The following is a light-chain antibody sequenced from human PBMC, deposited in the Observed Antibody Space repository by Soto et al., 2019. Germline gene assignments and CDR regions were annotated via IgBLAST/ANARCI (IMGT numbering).Light chain of an antibody. Sequence: DIVMTQSPLSLPVTPGEPASISCRSSRSLLHSNGYNYLDWYLQKPGQSPQLLIYLGSNRASGVPDRFSGSGSGTDFTLKISRVEAEDVGVYYCMQALQTPRTVGQGTKVDIK. CDR2: LGS. J-gene: IGKJ1*01. CDR3: MQALQTPRT. V-gene: IGKV2-28*01. CDR1: RSLLHSNGYNY.